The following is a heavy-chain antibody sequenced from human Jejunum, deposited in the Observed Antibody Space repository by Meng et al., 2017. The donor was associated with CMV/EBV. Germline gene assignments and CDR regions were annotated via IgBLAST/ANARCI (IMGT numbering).Heavy chain of an antibody. CDR1: GYTFTNYG. J-gene: IGHJ4*02. Sequence: QAQLVQSGGEVKTPGASGNVSCKASGYTFTNYGITWVRQAPGQGLEWMGWISAYNGNTNYAQTLQGRVTMTTDTSTSTAYMELGSLRSDDTAVYYCARVEVGITSGDYWGQGTLVTVSS. D-gene: IGHD1-26*01. CDR3: ARVEVGITSGDY. V-gene: IGHV1-18*01. CDR2: ISAYNGNT.